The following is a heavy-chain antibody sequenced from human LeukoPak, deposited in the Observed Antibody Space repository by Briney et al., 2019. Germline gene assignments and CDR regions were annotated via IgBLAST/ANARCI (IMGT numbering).Heavy chain of an antibody. Sequence: GGSLRLSCAASGFAFSSYAMSWVRQAPGKGLEWVSSISGSGGNTHYADSMKGRFTISRDNSKITLYLQMNSLRVEDTAVYYCARDPDTAMDSYYFDYWGQGTPVTVSS. D-gene: IGHD5-18*01. J-gene: IGHJ4*02. CDR2: ISGSGGNT. V-gene: IGHV3-23*01. CDR1: GFAFSSYA. CDR3: ARDPDTAMDSYYFDY.